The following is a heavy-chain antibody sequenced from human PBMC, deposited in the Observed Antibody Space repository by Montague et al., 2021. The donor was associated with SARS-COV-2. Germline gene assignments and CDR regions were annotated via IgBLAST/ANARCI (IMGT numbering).Heavy chain of an antibody. V-gene: IGHV4-59*01. CDR2: IYYSGST. J-gene: IGHJ6*02. D-gene: IGHD1-26*01. CDR1: GGSISSYY. CDR3: AGGSPGIGMDV. Sequence: SETLSLTCTVSGGSISSYYWSWIRQPPGKGLEWIGYIYYSGSTNYNPSLKSRVTISVDTSKNQFSLKLSSVTAAGTAVYYCAGGSPGIGMDVWGQGTTVTVSS.